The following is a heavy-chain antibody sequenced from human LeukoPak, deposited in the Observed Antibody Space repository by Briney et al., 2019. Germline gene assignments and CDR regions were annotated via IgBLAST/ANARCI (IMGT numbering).Heavy chain of an antibody. V-gene: IGHV4-59*01. J-gene: IGHJ4*02. CDR2: IYYSGST. D-gene: IGHD3-22*01. CDR3: ARGQRNYYDSSGYWLLN. Sequence: PSETLSLTCTVSGGSNSSYYWRWIRQPPGKALEWIGYIYYSGSTNYNPSLKSRVTISVDTSKNQFSLKLSSVTAADTAVYYCARGQRNYYDSSGYWLLNWGQGTLVTVSS. CDR1: GGSNSSYY.